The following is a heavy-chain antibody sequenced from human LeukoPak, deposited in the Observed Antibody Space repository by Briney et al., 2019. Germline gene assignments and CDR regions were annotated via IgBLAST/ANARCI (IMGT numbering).Heavy chain of an antibody. CDR2: INHSGST. CDR3: ARRGGSGSPLYYYYYYMDV. Sequence: SETLSLTCAVYGGSFSGYYWSWIRQPPGKGLEWIGEINHSGSTNYNPSLKSRVTISVDTSKNQFSLKLSSVTAADTAVYYCARRGGSGSPLYYYYYYMDVWGKGTTVTISS. D-gene: IGHD3-10*01. CDR1: GGSFSGYY. J-gene: IGHJ6*03. V-gene: IGHV4-34*01.